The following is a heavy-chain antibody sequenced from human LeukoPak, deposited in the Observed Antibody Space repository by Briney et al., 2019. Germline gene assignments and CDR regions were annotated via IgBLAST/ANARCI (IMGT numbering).Heavy chain of an antibody. D-gene: IGHD1-7*01. CDR3: GRRSRSTWNYRRGDY. Sequence: SETLSLTCTVSGGSISSYYWNWIRQPPGKGLEWIGYIYYSGSTNYNTSLKSRVTISVDTSKNQFSLKLTSVTAADTAVYYCGRRSRSTWNYRRGDYWGQGTLVTVSS. CDR1: GGSISSYY. J-gene: IGHJ4*02. CDR2: IYYSGST. V-gene: IGHV4-59*08.